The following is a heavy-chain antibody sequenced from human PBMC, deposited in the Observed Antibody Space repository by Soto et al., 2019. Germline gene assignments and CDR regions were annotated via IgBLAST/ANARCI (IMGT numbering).Heavy chain of an antibody. D-gene: IGHD1-1*01. CDR2: ISYSGTT. J-gene: IGHJ4*02. V-gene: IGHV4-59*01. CDR1: GGSLSSYY. CDR3: AREGSNFGPVDY. Sequence: PSETLSLTCTVSGGSLSSYYWSWIRRPPGMGLEWIASISYSGTTNYNSSLKSRVTISIDTSKNQFSLKFNSVTAADTAVYYCAREGSNFGPVDYWGQGALVTVS.